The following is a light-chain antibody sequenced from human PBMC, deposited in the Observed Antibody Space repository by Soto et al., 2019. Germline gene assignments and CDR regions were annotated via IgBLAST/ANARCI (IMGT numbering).Light chain of an antibody. J-gene: IGKJ5*01. CDR1: QSVSNH. CDR3: QQFSNYPHV. CDR2: AAS. V-gene: IGKV1-17*01. Sequence: IQMTQSPSSLSASVGDRVTITCRASQSVSNHLNWYQQKPGKAPKLLIYAASSLQSGVPSRFSGSGSGTDFTLTINSLQPEDFATYYCQQFSNYPHVFGQGTRLEIK.